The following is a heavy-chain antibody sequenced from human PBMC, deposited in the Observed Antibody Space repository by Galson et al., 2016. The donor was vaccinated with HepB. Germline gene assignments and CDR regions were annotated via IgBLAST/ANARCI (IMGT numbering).Heavy chain of an antibody. CDR2: VFYTGSA. CDR3: ARDCSGAGYTGALDI. CDR1: GGSLSRGSYY. V-gene: IGHV4-61*01. J-gene: IGHJ6*02. D-gene: IGHD2-15*01. Sequence: SETLSLTCTVSGGSLSRGSYYWSWIRQPPGKGLEWIGYVFYTGSASYNPSLKSRVTISVDPSKNQLSLDLRSVTAADTAVYFCARDCSGAGYTGALDIWGQGTTVTV.